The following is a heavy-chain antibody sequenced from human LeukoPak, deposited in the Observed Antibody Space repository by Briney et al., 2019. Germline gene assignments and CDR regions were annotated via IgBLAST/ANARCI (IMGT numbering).Heavy chain of an antibody. D-gene: IGHD3-10*01. V-gene: IGHV1-2*02. CDR3: ARNAEFNYYYYYMDV. Sequence: ASVKVSCKASGYTFTGYYIHWVRQAPGQGLEWMGWINPNSGGTNYAQKFQGRVTMTRDTSISTAYMELSRLRSDDTAVYYCARNAEFNYYYYYMDVWGKGTTVTVSS. J-gene: IGHJ6*03. CDR1: GYTFTGYY. CDR2: INPNSGGT.